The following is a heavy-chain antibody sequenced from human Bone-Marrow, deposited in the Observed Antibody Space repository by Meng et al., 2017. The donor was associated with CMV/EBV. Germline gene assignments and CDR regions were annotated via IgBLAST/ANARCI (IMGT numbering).Heavy chain of an antibody. CDR2: INPNSGGT. CDR3: AREPYYYDSSGYYPGYYGMDV. V-gene: IGHV1-2*02. CDR1: GYTFTGYY. J-gene: IGHJ6*02. D-gene: IGHD3-22*01. Sequence: SVKVSCKASGYTFTGYYMHWVRQAPGQGLEWMGWINPNSGGTNYAQKFQGRVTMTRDTSISTAYMELSRLRSDDTAVYYCAREPYYYDSSGYYPGYYGMDVWGQGTTVTVSS.